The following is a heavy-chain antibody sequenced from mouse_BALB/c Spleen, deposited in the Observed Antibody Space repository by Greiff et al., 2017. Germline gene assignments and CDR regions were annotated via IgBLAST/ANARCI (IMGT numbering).Heavy chain of an antibody. J-gene: IGHJ4*01. D-gene: IGHD2-14*01. CDR3: AQVRRYYYAMDY. CDR1: GFNIKDTY. Sequence: VQLQQSGAELVKPGASVKLSCTASGFNIKDTYMHWVKQRPEQGLEWIGRIDPANGNTKYDPKFQGKATITADTSSNTAYLQLSSLTSEDTAVYYCAQVRRYYYAMDYWGQGTSVTVSS. CDR2: IDPANGNT. V-gene: IGHV14-3*02.